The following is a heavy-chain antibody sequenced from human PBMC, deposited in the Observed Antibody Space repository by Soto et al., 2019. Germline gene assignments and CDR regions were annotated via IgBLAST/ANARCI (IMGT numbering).Heavy chain of an antibody. V-gene: IGHV4-39*07. J-gene: IGHJ4*02. Sequence: PSETLSLTCTVSGGSISSSSYYWGWIRQPPGKGLEWIGSIYYSGSTYYNPSLKSRVTISVDTSKSQFSLKLSSVTAADTAVYYCARGYDILSSVWGQGTLVTVSS. CDR1: GGSISSSSYY. CDR3: ARGYDILSSV. CDR2: IYYSGST. D-gene: IGHD3-9*01.